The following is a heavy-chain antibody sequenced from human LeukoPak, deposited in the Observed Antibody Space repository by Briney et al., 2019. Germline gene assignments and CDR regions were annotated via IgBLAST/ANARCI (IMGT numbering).Heavy chain of an antibody. CDR1: GFTFSSYA. V-gene: IGHV3-23*01. J-gene: IGHJ3*02. D-gene: IGHD5-18*01. Sequence: GSLRLSCAASGFTFSSYAMSWVRQAPGKGLEWVSAISGSGGSTYYADSVKGRFTISRDNSKNTLYLQMNSLRAEDTAVYYCAIRERGYSWYDAFDIWGQGTMVTVSS. CDR2: ISGSGGST. CDR3: AIRERGYSWYDAFDI.